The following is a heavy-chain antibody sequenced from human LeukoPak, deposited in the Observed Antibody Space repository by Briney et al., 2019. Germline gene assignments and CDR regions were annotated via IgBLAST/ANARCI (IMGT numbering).Heavy chain of an antibody. CDR2: IWYDGSNK. Sequence: GGSLRLSCAASGFTFSSYGMHGVRQAPGKGLEGVAVIWYDGSNKYYADSVKGRFTISRDNSKNTLYLQMNSLRAEDTAVYYCARDLSEFGFGELGVDPWGQGTLVTVSS. J-gene: IGHJ5*02. D-gene: IGHD3-10*01. CDR1: GFTFSSYG. V-gene: IGHV3-33*01. CDR3: ARDLSEFGFGELGVDP.